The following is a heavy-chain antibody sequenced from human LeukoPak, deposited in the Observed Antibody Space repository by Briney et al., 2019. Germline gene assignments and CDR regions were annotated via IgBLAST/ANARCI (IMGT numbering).Heavy chain of an antibody. CDR2: IYYSAST. D-gene: IGHD3-16*01. CDR3: ARQLWAPYWYFGL. J-gene: IGHJ2*01. CDR1: SDSISNSNYY. Sequence: SETLSLTCTVSSDSISNSNYYWGWIRQPPGMGLESIGSIYYSASTFYNPSLESRVTISVDTSKNQFSLKLSSVTAADTAMYYCARQLWAPYWYFGLWGRGTLVTVSS. V-gene: IGHV4-39*01.